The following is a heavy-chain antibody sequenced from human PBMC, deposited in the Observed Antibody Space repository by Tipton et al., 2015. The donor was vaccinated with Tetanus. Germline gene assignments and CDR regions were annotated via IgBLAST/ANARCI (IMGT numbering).Heavy chain of an antibody. Sequence: TLPLTCIVSGASARSTKYYWSWIRQPPGKGLEWIGYIYFNGTTKYNPSLESRVTISVDTSKKQFSLNLTSVTAADTAVYYCTRDAGDSGHWGQGTLVTVS. V-gene: IGHV4-61*01. D-gene: IGHD2-21*02. J-gene: IGHJ4*02. CDR2: IYFNGTT. CDR3: TRDAGDSGH. CDR1: GASARSTKYY.